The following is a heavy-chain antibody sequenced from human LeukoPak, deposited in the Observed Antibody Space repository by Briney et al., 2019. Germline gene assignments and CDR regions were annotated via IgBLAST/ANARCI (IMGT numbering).Heavy chain of an antibody. CDR1: GYSFTSYW. D-gene: IGHD2-2*01. Sequence: GESLQTSCKGSGYSFTSYWIGWVRHMPGKGLEWMGIIYPGDSDTRYSPSFQGQVTISAEQSISTAYLQWSSLKASDTAMYYCARLLPRRAIFDYWGQGTLVTVSS. CDR2: IYPGDSDT. CDR3: ARLLPRRAIFDY. V-gene: IGHV5-51*01. J-gene: IGHJ4*02.